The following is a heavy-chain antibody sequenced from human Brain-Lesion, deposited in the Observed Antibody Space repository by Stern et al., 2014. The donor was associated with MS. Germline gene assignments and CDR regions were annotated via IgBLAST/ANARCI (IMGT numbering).Heavy chain of an antibody. CDR2: FDHEDGET. Sequence: QVQLVQSGAEVKKPGASVKVSCKVSGYTLTELSMNWVRQAPRKGLEWMGGFDHEDGETIYVKKFQGRVTMTEDTSTDTAYMELSSLRSEDTAVYYCATLSPGAGGNYYRHFDYWGQGTLVTVSS. J-gene: IGHJ4*02. CDR3: ATLSPGAGGNYYRHFDY. D-gene: IGHD1-26*01. V-gene: IGHV1-24*01. CDR1: GYTLTELS.